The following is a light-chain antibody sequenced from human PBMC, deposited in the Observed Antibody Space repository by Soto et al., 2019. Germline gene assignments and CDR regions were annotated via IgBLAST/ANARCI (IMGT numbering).Light chain of an antibody. Sequence: QSVLTQPRSVSGSPGQSVTISCTGLSSDVGIYTRVSWYQQPPGTAPRLIIYEVSNRPSGVPGRFSGSRSGNTASLAISGLQDEDEADYYCCSYAGGHTWVFGTGTKLTVL. CDR2: EVS. CDR1: SSDVGIYTR. J-gene: IGLJ1*01. CDR3: CSYAGGHTWV. V-gene: IGLV2-18*02.